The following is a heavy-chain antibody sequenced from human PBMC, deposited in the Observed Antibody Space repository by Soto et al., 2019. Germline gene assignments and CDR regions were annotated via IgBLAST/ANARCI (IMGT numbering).Heavy chain of an antibody. Sequence: QVQLQESGPGLVKPSETLSLTCTVSGASVSSGSYYWSWIRQPPGKGLEWIGYIYYSGSTNYNPSLQSRITISVDTSKHQFSPKLSSVTSADTAVHYCARDRTTGRSWFDPWGQGTLVTVSS. J-gene: IGHJ5*02. CDR3: ARDRTTGRSWFDP. D-gene: IGHD4-17*01. V-gene: IGHV4-61*01. CDR2: IYYSGST. CDR1: GASVSSGSYY.